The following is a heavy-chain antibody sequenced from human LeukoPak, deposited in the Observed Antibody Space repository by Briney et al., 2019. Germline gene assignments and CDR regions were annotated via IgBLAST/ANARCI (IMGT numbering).Heavy chain of an antibody. CDR1: GFTFSSYA. J-gene: IGHJ3*02. Sequence: GRSLRLPCAASGFTFSSYAMHWVRQAPGKGLEWVAVIWYDGSNKYYADSVKGRFTISRDNSKNTLYLQMNSLRAEDTAVYYCAREGFDAFDIWGQGTMVTVSS. CDR2: IWYDGSNK. V-gene: IGHV3-33*08. CDR3: AREGFDAFDI.